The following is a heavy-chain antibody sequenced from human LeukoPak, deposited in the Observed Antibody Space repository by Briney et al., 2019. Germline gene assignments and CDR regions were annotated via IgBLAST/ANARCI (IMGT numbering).Heavy chain of an antibody. Sequence: TGGSLRLTCAASGFTFSSYAMHWVRQAPGKGLEWVAVISYDGSNKYYADSVKGRFTISRDNSKNPLYLQRTSLRAEDTAVYYCARDYLLWFGEISNWFEPSGQGTLVTVSS. J-gene: IGHJ5*02. V-gene: IGHV3-30*04. D-gene: IGHD3-10*01. CDR2: ISYDGSNK. CDR3: ARDYLLWFGEISNWFEP. CDR1: GFTFSSYA.